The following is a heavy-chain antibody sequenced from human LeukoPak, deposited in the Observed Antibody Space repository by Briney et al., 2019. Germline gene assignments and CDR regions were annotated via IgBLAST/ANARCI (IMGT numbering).Heavy chain of an antibody. D-gene: IGHD2-21*02. J-gene: IGHJ3*02. CDR1: GFTFSSYA. V-gene: IGHV3-53*01. CDR2: IYSGGST. Sequence: GGSLRLSCAASGFTFSSYAMSWVRQAPGKGLEWVSVIYSGGSTYYADSVKGQFTISRDNSKNTLYLQMNSLRAEDTAVYYCARDIGPCRGGGDCYRKAFDIWGQGTMVTVSS. CDR3: ARDIGPCRGGGDCYRKAFDI.